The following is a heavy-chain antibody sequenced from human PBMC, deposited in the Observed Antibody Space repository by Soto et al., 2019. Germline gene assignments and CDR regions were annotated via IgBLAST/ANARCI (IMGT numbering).Heavy chain of an antibody. J-gene: IGHJ4*02. V-gene: IGHV4-61*08. D-gene: IGHD6-13*01. CDR2: INHSRST. CDR3: ARGRKEQQLVVNYYFDY. CDR1: GDSVTSCEYY. Sequence: SETLSLTCTVSGDSVTSCEYYWSWIRRPPGKGLEWIGEINHSRSTKYYPSLKSRVTISVDTSKNQFSLKLSSVTAADTAVYYCARGRKEQQLVVNYYFDYWCQGTLVTVSS.